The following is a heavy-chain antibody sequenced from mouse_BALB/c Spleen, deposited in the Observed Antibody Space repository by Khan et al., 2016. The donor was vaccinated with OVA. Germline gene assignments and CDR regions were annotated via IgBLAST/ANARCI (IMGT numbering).Heavy chain of an antibody. D-gene: IGHD2-5*01. V-gene: IGHV2-3*01. CDR1: GFSLTTYG. CDR2: IWGDGST. J-gene: IGHJ4*01. CDR3: VKQNYSTLYAMDY. Sequence: QVQLKESGPGLVAPSQSLSITCTVTGFSLTTYGVNWVRQPPGKGLEWLGVIWGDGSTNYHSALISRLSTSKENSKSQVSLKLNSLQTDDTATFYCVKQNYSTLYAMDYWGQGTSVTVSS.